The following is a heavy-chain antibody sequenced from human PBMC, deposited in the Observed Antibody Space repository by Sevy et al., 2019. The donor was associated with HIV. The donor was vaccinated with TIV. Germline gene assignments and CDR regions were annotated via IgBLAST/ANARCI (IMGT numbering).Heavy chain of an antibody. CDR1: GFTFSSYA. J-gene: IGHJ4*02. V-gene: IGHV3-30*04. CDR3: ARDPLRLGELSLFDY. CDR2: ISYDGSNK. D-gene: IGHD3-16*02. Sequence: GGSLRLSCAASGFTFSSYAMHWVRQAPGKGLEWVAVISYDGSNKYYADSVKDRFTISRDNSKNTLYLQMNSLRAEDTAVYYCARDPLRLGELSLFDYWGQGTLVTVSS.